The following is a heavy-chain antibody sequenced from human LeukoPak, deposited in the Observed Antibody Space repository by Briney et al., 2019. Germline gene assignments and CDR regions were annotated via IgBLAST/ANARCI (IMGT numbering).Heavy chain of an antibody. CDR3: AKLSGTYGTTSRVLDS. Sequence: GGSLRLSCAASGFTFTTYAIMWVRQAPGKGLEWVSVISGSGGDTYFADSVKGRFTISRDNSKNTLYLQMNNLRAEDTAVYYCAKLSGTYGTTSRVLDSWGQGTLVTVPS. D-gene: IGHD1-1*01. J-gene: IGHJ4*02. V-gene: IGHV3-23*01. CDR1: GFTFTTYA. CDR2: ISGSGGDT.